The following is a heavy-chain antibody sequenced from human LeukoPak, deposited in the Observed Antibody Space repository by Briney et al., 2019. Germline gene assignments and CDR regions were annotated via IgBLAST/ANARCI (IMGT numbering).Heavy chain of an antibody. CDR2: IYYSGST. V-gene: IGHV4-31*03. J-gene: IGHJ2*01. Sequence: SETLSLTCTVSGGSISSGGYYWSRIRQYPGKGLEWIGYIYYSGSTYYNPSLKSRVTISVDTSKNQFSLKLSSVTAADTAVYYCARDLTVTTFDGYFDLWGRGTLVTVSS. CDR1: GGSISSGGYY. D-gene: IGHD4-17*01. CDR3: ARDLTVTTFDGYFDL.